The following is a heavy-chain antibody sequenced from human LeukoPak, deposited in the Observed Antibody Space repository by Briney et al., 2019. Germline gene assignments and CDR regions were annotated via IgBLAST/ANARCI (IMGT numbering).Heavy chain of an antibody. Sequence: PGGSLRLSCAASGFTFSSYGMHWVHQAQGKGLEWVAVIWDDGSNKYYADSVKGRFTISRDNSKNKMYLQINSLRDEDTAVYYCAKDLGTYYDSSGIAFDLWGRGTLVTVSS. J-gene: IGHJ2*01. CDR3: AKDLGTYYDSSGIAFDL. D-gene: IGHD3-22*01. CDR1: GFTFSSYG. V-gene: IGHV3-33*06. CDR2: IWDDGSNK.